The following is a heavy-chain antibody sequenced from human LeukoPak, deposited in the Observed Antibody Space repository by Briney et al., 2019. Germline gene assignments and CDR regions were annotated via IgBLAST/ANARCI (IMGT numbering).Heavy chain of an antibody. J-gene: IGHJ3*01. CDR3: ARDADYGGSPDAFDV. V-gene: IGHV3-53*01. Sequence: GGSLRLSCAASGVTFSSNHMSWVRQAPGKGLEWVAVIYSGGSTYYTDSVTGRFTISRDNSKNSLYLQMNSLTAEDTAVYYCARDADYGGSPDAFDVWGRGTIVTVSS. CDR2: IYSGGST. D-gene: IGHD4-23*01. CDR1: GVTFSSNH.